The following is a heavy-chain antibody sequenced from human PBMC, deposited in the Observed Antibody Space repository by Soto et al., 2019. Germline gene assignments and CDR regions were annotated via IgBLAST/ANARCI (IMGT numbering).Heavy chain of an antibody. CDR3: ARLGAYSSGWYWNYYYYGMDV. CDR1: GYSFTSYW. V-gene: IGHV5-51*01. CDR2: IYPGDSDT. J-gene: IGHJ6*02. Sequence: PGESLKISCKGSGYSFTSYWIGWVRQMPGKGLEWKGIIYPGDSDTRYSPSFQGQVTISADKSISTAYLQWSSLKASDTAMYYCARLGAYSSGWYWNYYYYGMDVWGQGTTVTVSS. D-gene: IGHD6-19*01.